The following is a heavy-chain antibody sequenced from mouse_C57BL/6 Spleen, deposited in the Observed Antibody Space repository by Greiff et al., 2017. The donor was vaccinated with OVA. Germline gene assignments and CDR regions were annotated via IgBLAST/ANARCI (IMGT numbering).Heavy chain of an antibody. CDR2: ISDGGSYT. CDR1: GFTFSSYA. V-gene: IGHV5-4*01. D-gene: IGHD1-1*01. CDR3: ARDLDYYGTWFAY. J-gene: IGHJ3*01. Sequence: VQLKESGGGLVKPGGSLKLSCAASGFTFSSYAMSWVRQTPEKRLEWVATISDGGSYTYYPDNVKGRFTISRDNAKNNLYLQMSHLKSEDTAMYYCARDLDYYGTWFAYWGQGTLVTVSA.